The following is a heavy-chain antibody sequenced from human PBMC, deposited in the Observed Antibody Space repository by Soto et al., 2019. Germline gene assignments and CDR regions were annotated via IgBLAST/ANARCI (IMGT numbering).Heavy chain of an antibody. CDR3: VREVGMGGWYFDY. V-gene: IGHV4-31*03. J-gene: IGHJ4*02. Sequence: QVQLQESGPGLVKPSETLSLTCTVSGDSISSGFYWNWVRQHPSKGLEWIGYIDHSGRTYYNPSLKSRVKMSVDTSKNEFSVKLNSVTAADTAVYFCVREVGMGGWYFDYWGRGTQVAVTS. CDR1: GDSISSGFY. CDR2: IDHSGRT. D-gene: IGHD1-26*01.